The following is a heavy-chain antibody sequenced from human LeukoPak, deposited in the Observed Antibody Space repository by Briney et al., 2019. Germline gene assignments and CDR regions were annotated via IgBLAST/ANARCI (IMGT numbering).Heavy chain of an antibody. CDR2: INHSGST. D-gene: IGHD3-10*01. J-gene: IGHJ4*02. Sequence: TSETLSLTCAVYGGSFSGYYWSWIRQPPGKGLEWIGEINHSGSTNYNPSLKSRVTISVDTSKNQFPLKLSSVTAADTAVYYCARGDRFFIRLGYFDYWGQGTLVTVSS. CDR3: ARGDRFFIRLGYFDY. V-gene: IGHV4-34*01. CDR1: GGSFSGYY.